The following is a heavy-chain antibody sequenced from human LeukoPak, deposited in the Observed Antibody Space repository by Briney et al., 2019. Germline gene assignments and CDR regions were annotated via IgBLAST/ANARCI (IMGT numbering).Heavy chain of an antibody. Sequence: GGSLRLSCAASGFTLSSYAMHWVRQAPGKGLEWVAVISYDGSNKCYADSVKGRFTISRDNSKNTLYLQMNSLRAEDTAVYYCARDKITAGYSCEMDVWGKGTTVTVSS. CDR2: ISYDGSNK. CDR1: GFTLSSYA. CDR3: ARDKITAGYSCEMDV. V-gene: IGHV3-30*01. D-gene: IGHD5-18*01. J-gene: IGHJ6*04.